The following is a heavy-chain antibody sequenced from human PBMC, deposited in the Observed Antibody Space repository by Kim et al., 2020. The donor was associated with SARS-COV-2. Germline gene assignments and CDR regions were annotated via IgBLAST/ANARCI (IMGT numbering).Heavy chain of an antibody. D-gene: IGHD2-21*01. J-gene: IGHJ4*02. CDR2: IIGSGGTT. V-gene: IGHV3-23*01. CDR1: GFTMSYY. Sequence: GGSLRLSCVASGFTMSYYIAWFLRAPGEGREWVLAIIGSGGTTYYADAVEGRFRIFRENYKTMSIYLQMNNLRAEDTALYFCAKARLGRAVTGWGSELASWGRGTRVTVSS. CDR3: AKARLGRAVTGWGSELAS.